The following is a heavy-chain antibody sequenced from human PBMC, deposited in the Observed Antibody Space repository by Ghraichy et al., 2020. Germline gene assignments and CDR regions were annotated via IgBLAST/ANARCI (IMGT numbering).Heavy chain of an antibody. D-gene: IGHD6-6*01. CDR2: ISAYNGNT. V-gene: IGHV1-18*04. J-gene: IGHJ3*02. CDR1: GYTFTSYG. Sequence: ASVKVSCKASGYTFTSYGISWVRQAPGQGLEWMGWISAYNGNTNYAQKLQGRVTMTTDTSTSTAYMELRSLRSDDTAVYYCARDSRGSIAAPRAFDIWGQGTMFTVSS. CDR3: ARDSRGSIAAPRAFDI.